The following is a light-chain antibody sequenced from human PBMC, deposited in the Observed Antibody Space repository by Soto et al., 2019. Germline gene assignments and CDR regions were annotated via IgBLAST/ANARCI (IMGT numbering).Light chain of an antibody. CDR1: YSNVGGNT. CDR3: SSWDDSLNGYV. V-gene: IGLV1-44*01. Sequence: QSVLTQPPSASGTPGQRVVMSCSGSYSNVGGNTVNWYQQLPGTAPQLVIYSNSHRPSGVPDRFSGSKSDTSASLAISGLQSEDEADYFCSSWDDSLNGYVFGTGTKVTVL. CDR2: SNS. J-gene: IGLJ1*01.